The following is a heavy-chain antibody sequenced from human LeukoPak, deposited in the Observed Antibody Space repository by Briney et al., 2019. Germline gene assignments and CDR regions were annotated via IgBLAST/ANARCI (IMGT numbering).Heavy chain of an antibody. J-gene: IGHJ6*03. CDR3: ARVGRRLPLYYYYMDI. CDR2: ISAYNGNT. D-gene: IGHD5-24*01. CDR1: GYTFTSYG. V-gene: IGHV1-18*01. Sequence: ASVKVSCKASGYTFTSYGISWVRQAPGQGLEWMGWISAYNGNTNYAQKLQGRVTMTTDTSTSTAYMELRSLRSDDTAVYYCARVGRRLPLYYYYMDIWGKGTTVTVSS.